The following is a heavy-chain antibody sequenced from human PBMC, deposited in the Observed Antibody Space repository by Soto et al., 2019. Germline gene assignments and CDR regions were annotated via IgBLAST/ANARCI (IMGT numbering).Heavy chain of an antibody. CDR1: GFTFSSYA. CDR3: AKASPAGSSPLYYYYYMDV. V-gene: IGHV3-23*01. CDR2: ISGSGGST. Sequence: GGSLRLSCAASGFTFSSYAMSWVRQAPGKGLEWVSAISGSGGSTYYADSVKGRFTISRDNSKNTLYLQMNSLRAEDTAVYYCAKASPAGSSPLYYYYYMDVWGKGTTVTVSS. J-gene: IGHJ6*03. D-gene: IGHD1-26*01.